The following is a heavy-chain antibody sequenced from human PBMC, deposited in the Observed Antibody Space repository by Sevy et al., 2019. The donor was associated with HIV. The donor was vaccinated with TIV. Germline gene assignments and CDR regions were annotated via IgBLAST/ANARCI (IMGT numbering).Heavy chain of an antibody. J-gene: IGHJ5*02. CDR3: TTDGLFAP. V-gene: IGHV3-15*01. CDR1: GFTFSIAW. Sequence: GGSLRLSCAASGFTFSIAWMSWVRQVPGKGLEWVGRIKSKTDGGTTDYAAPVKGRFTISRVDSKTTRYLQMNNLKTEDTAVYYCTTDGLFAPWGQGALFTVSS. CDR2: IKSKTDGGTT.